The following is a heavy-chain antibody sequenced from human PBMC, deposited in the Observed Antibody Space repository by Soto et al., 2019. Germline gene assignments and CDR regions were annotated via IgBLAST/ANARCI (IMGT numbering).Heavy chain of an antibody. CDR3: ARDATNGDYLFDL. CDR1: GFTVSSNY. J-gene: IGHJ2*01. D-gene: IGHD4-17*01. Sequence: EVQLVESGGGLVQPGGSLRLSCAASGFTVSSNYMSWVRQAPGKGLEWVSVIYSGGSTYYADSVKGRFTISRDNSKNTRYLQVNSLRAEDTAVYYCARDATNGDYLFDLWGRGTLVTVSS. V-gene: IGHV3-66*01. CDR2: IYSGGST.